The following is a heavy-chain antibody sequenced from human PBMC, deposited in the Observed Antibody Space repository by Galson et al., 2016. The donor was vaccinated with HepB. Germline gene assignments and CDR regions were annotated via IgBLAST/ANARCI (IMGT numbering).Heavy chain of an antibody. Sequence: SLRLSCAASGLTLSDHYMDWVRQAPGKGLEWVGRTRNKADSYTAEYAASVKGRFTISVDDSKSSLYLQMDSLKTEDTAVYYCAREERVGVATLVYYYYGSDVWGQGTTVTVSS. CDR2: TRNKADSYTA. CDR1: GLTLSDHY. V-gene: IGHV3-72*01. CDR3: AREERVGVATLVYYYYGSDV. J-gene: IGHJ6*02. D-gene: IGHD2-15*01.